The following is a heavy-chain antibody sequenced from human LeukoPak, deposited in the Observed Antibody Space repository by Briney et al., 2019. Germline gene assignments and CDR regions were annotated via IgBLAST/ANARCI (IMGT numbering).Heavy chain of an antibody. J-gene: IGHJ6*03. CDR1: GFTFSSYS. CDR2: ISSSSSPI. V-gene: IGHV3-48*01. D-gene: IGHD5-12*01. Sequence: GGSLRLSCAASGFTFSSYSMNWVRQAPGKGLEWVSYISSSSSPIYYADSVKGRFTISRDNAKNSLYLQMNSLRAEDTAVYYCARDGYSGYDEGYMDVWGEGTTVTVSS. CDR3: ARDGYSGYDEGYMDV.